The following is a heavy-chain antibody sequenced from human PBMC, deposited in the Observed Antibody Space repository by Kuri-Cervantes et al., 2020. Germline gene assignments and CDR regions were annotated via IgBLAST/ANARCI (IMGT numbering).Heavy chain of an antibody. CDR3: ATGEVDTTMVFDY. Sequence: GGSLRLSCAASGFTFSNAWMSWVRQAPGKGLEWVANIKQDGSERSYVDSVKGRFTISRDNAKNSLYLQMNSLRAEDTAVYYCATGEVDTTMVFDYWGQGTLVTVSS. CDR1: GFTFSNAW. V-gene: IGHV3-7*01. J-gene: IGHJ4*02. CDR2: IKQDGSER. D-gene: IGHD5-18*01.